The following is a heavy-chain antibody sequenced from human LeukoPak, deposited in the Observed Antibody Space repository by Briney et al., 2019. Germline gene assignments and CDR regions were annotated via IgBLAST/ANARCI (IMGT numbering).Heavy chain of an antibody. Sequence: GGSLRLSCAASGFTFSSYAMHWVRQAPGKGLGWVAVISYDGSNKYYADSVKGRFTISRDNSKNTLYLQMNSLRAEDTAVYYCARDRSGGSYYYYYGMDVWGQGTTVTVSS. V-gene: IGHV3-30-3*01. D-gene: IGHD1-26*01. CDR2: ISYDGSNK. CDR3: ARDRSGGSYYYYYGMDV. CDR1: GFTFSSYA. J-gene: IGHJ6*02.